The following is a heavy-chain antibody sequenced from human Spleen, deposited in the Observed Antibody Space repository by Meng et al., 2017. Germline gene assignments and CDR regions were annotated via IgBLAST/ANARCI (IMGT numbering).Heavy chain of an antibody. J-gene: IGHJ5*02. CDR1: GGSISTSGYY. CDR3: VRSSGWVRTGFDP. CDR2: IGHSGTT. V-gene: IGHV4-39*01. Sequence: QPQLQESGPGLVKPSEALSLTCPVSGGSISTSGYYWGWIRQPPGKGLEWIGSIGHSGTTYYTPSLRRRVTVSIDTSKNQFSLEVTSVTAADTAVYYCVRSSGWVRTGFDPWGQGTLVTVSS. D-gene: IGHD6-19*01.